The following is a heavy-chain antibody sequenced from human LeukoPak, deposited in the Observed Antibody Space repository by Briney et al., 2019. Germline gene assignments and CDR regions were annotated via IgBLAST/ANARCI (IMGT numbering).Heavy chain of an antibody. V-gene: IGHV3-74*01. D-gene: IGHD2-2*01. CDR1: GFTFSNYW. Sequence: GGSLRLSCAASGFTFSNYWMHWVRQAPGKGLVWVSRNSSDGSSTDYADSVKGRVTISRDNAKNTLYLQMNSLRDDDTAVYFCARVSSCSSTSCYSYFDDWGQGTLVTVSS. J-gene: IGHJ4*02. CDR3: ARVSSCSSTSCYSYFDD. CDR2: NSSDGSST.